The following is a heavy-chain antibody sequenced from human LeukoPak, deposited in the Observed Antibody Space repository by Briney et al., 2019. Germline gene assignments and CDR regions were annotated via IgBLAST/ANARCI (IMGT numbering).Heavy chain of an antibody. J-gene: IGHJ3*02. Sequence: SAVKVSCKACRDTFPRCAFSWVGQAPGQGREWMEGIIPFDGTANLAQKLQGRVTITADQYTSTAYLELSSLKSEDTAIYYCARDPGAPVRAFDIWGQGTLVTVSS. V-gene: IGHV1-69*13. CDR3: ARDPGAPVRAFDI. CDR2: IIPFDGTA. D-gene: IGHD3-10*01. CDR1: RDTFPRCA.